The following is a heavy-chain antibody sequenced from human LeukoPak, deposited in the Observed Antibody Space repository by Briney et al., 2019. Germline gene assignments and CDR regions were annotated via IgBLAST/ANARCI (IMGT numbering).Heavy chain of an antibody. D-gene: IGHD3-10*01. CDR3: FGEGGN. V-gene: IGHV3-15*05. CDR1: GFTYNTAW. Sequence: GGSLRLSCVASGFTYNTAWMNWVRQAPGKGLEWVGRIKTNDGGTTDYADSVKGRFTISRDNAKNTLYLQMNSLRVEDTAVYYCFGEGGNWGQGTLVTVSS. CDR2: IKTNDGGTT. J-gene: IGHJ4*02.